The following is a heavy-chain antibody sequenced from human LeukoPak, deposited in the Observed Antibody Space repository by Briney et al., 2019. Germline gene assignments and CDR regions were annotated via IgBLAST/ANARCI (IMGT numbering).Heavy chain of an antibody. CDR1: GGSISSGSYY. CDR2: IYTSGST. V-gene: IGHV4-61*02. J-gene: IGHJ4*02. Sequence: TSETLSLTCTVSGGSISSGSYYWSWIRQPAGKGLEWIGRIYTSGSTNYNPSLKSRVTISVDTSKSQFSLKLSSVTAADTAVYYCARERGISCSSTSCYTYYFDYWGQGTLVTVSS. D-gene: IGHD2-2*02. CDR3: ARERGISCSSTSCYTYYFDY.